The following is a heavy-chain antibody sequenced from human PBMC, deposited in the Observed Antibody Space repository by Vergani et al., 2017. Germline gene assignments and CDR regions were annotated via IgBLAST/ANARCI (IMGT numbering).Heavy chain of an antibody. CDR1: GGSISSGGYY. V-gene: IGHV3-15*01. D-gene: IGHD3-22*01. Sequence: VQLQESGPGLVKPSQTLSLTCTVSGGSISSGGYYWSWIRQHPGKGLEWIGRIKSKTDGGTTDYAAPVKGRFTISRDDSKNTLYLQMNSLKTEDTAVYYCTTFVIVVVNSVWGQGTTVTVSS. CDR2: IKSKTDGGTT. J-gene: IGHJ6*02. CDR3: TTFVIVVVNSV.